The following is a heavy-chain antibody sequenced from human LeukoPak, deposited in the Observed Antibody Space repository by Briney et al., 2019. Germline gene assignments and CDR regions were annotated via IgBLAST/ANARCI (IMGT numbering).Heavy chain of an antibody. Sequence: SETLSLTCTVSGVSMGAYYWSWIRQPPGKGLEWIGYVYYRGITNYNPSLKSRVTMSVDTSKNQFSLKLSSVTAADTAVYYCAREGIAAAGPEASGAYPFDIWGQGTMVTVSS. D-gene: IGHD6-13*01. CDR1: GVSMGAYY. V-gene: IGHV4-59*12. CDR3: AREGIAAAGPEASGAYPFDI. J-gene: IGHJ3*02. CDR2: VYYRGIT.